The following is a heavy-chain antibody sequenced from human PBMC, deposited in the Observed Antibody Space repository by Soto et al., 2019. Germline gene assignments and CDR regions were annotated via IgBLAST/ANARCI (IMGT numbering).Heavy chain of an antibody. CDR3: IQSRCGGDCLQSYASHYYYGMDV. CDR2: LYWDDDK. D-gene: IGHD2-21*02. V-gene: IGHV2-5*02. CDR1: GFSLSTSGVG. J-gene: IGHJ6*02. Sequence: QITLKESGPTLVKPTQTLTLTCTFSGFSLSTSGVGVGWIRQPPGKALEWLALLYWDDDKRYSPSLRSRLTIHKDTSKTQVVLTMTNMDPVDTPTYYCIQSRCGGDCLQSYASHYYYGMDVWGQGTTVTVSS.